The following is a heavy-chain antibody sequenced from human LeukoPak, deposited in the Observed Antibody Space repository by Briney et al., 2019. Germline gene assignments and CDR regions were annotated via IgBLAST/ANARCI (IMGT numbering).Heavy chain of an antibody. V-gene: IGHV3-21*01. CDR1: GFTFNNYG. CDR3: ARDVVTMVRAFDC. CDR2: ISSSSNYI. Sequence: PGGSLRLSCAASGFTFNNYGMTWVRQAPGKGLEWVSSISSSSNYIYYADSVKGRFTISRDNAKNSLYLQMNSLRAEDTAVYYCARDVVTMVRAFDCWGQGTLVTVSS. J-gene: IGHJ4*02. D-gene: IGHD3-10*01.